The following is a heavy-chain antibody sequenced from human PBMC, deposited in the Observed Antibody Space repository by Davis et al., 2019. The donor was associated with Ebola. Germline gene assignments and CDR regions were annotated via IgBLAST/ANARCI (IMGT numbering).Heavy chain of an antibody. Sequence: AASVKVSCKASGGTFSSYAISWVRQAPGQGLEWMGGIIPIFGTANYAQKFQGRVTMTTDTSTSTAYMELRSLRSDDTAVYYSGYVPAVPSHYYYYGMDVWGQGTTVTVSS. D-gene: IGHD2-2*01. CDR3: GYVPAVPSHYYYYGMDV. V-gene: IGHV1-69*05. J-gene: IGHJ6*02. CDR1: GGTFSSYA. CDR2: IIPIFGTA.